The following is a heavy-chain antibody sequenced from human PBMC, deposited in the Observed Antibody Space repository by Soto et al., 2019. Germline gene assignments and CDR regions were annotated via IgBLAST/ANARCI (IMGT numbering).Heavy chain of an antibody. V-gene: IGHV1-46*01. CDR1: GYTFTSYY. D-gene: IGHD3-10*01. CDR3: AREHGSGSYPYYYGMDV. CDR2: INPSGGST. Sequence: ASVKVSCKASGYTFTSYYMHWVRQAPGQGLEWMGIINPSGGSTSYAQKFQGRVTMTRDTSTSTVYMELSSLRSEDTAVYYCAREHGSGSYPYYYGMDVWGQGTTVTVSS. J-gene: IGHJ6*02.